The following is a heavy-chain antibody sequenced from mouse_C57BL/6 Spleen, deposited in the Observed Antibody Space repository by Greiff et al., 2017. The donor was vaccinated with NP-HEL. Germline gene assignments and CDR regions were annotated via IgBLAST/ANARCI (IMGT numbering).Heavy chain of an antibody. CDR1: GFTFSDYY. CDR2: INYDGSST. D-gene: IGHD2-12*01. V-gene: IGHV5-16*01. CDR3: ARVLRRRAMDY. Sequence: EVKVVESEGGLVQPGSSMKLSCTASGFTFSDYYMAWVRQVPEKGLEWVANINYDGSSTYYLDSLKSRFIISRDNAKNILYLQMSSLKSEDTATYYCARVLRRRAMDYWGQGTSVTVSS. J-gene: IGHJ4*01.